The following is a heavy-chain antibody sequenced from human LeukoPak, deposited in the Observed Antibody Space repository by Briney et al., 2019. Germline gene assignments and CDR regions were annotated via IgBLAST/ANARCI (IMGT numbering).Heavy chain of an antibody. Sequence: ASVKVSCKVSGYTLTELSMHWVRQAPGKGFEWMGGFDPEDGETIYAQKFQGRVTMTEDTSTDTAYMELSSLRSEDTAVYYCATVDRVVPAAIRSWLGYWGQGTLVTVSS. CDR3: ATVDRVVPAAIRSWLGY. CDR2: FDPEDGET. D-gene: IGHD2-2*02. CDR1: GYTLTELS. J-gene: IGHJ4*02. V-gene: IGHV1-24*01.